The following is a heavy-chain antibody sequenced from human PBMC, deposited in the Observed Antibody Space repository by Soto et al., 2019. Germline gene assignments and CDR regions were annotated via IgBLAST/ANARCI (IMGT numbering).Heavy chain of an antibody. CDR1: GFTFSRYW. V-gene: IGHV3-74*01. CDR2: INSDGSTT. D-gene: IGHD5-18*01. Sequence: EVQLVESGGGLVQPGGSLRLSCAASGFTFSRYWMHWVRQTAGKGLVWVSQINSDGSTTRYADSVKGRFTISRDNAQNKVYLQMNSLRADDTAVYYCATLNSFGSDYWGQGTLVTVSS. J-gene: IGHJ4*02. CDR3: ATLNSFGSDY.